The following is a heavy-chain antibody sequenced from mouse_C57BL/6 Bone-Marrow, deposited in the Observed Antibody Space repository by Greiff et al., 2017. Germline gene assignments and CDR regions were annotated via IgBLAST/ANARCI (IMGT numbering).Heavy chain of an antibody. V-gene: IGHV5-6*01. Sequence: EVMLVESGGDLVKPGGSLKLSCAASGFTFSSYGMSWVRQTPDKRLEWVATISSGGSYIYYPDSVKGRFTISRDNAKNTLYLQMSSLKSEDTAMYYCARLSPFAYWGQGTLVTVSA. CDR3: ARLSPFAY. CDR1: GFTFSSYG. J-gene: IGHJ3*01. CDR2: ISSGGSYI. D-gene: IGHD6-2*01.